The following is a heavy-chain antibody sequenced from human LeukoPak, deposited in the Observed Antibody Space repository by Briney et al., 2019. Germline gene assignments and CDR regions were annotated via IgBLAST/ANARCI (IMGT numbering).Heavy chain of an antibody. CDR3: ARDLHYYGSGP. D-gene: IGHD3-10*01. J-gene: IGHJ5*02. Sequence: TSGGSLRLSCAASGFTFSSYAMHWVRQAPGKGLDWVSGISGTSSYMYYGDSVKGRFTVSRDNAKNSLYLQMESLRVEDTAVYYCARDLHYYGSGPWGQGTLVTVSS. CDR1: GFTFSSYA. CDR2: ISGTSSYM. V-gene: IGHV3-21*01.